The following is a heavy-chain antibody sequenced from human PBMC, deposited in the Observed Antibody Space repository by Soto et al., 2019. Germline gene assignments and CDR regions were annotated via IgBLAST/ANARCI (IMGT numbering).Heavy chain of an antibody. CDR2: MNPGSGDT. CDR1: GYTFTNND. V-gene: IGHV1-8*01. Sequence: ASVKVSCKASGYTFTNNDVTWVRQATGQGLEWLGWMNPGSGDTGYAQKFQGRVTMTRNISIATAYMELSSLRSEDTAIYYCARMASFGSLNWFDPWGQGTLVTVSS. CDR3: ARMASFGSLNWFDP. J-gene: IGHJ5*02. D-gene: IGHD5-18*01.